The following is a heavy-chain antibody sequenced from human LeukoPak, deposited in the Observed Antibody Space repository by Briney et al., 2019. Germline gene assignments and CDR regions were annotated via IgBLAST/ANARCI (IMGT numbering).Heavy chain of an antibody. V-gene: IGHV1-2*02. D-gene: IGHD2-21*02. CDR1: GYTFTGYY. Sequence: ASVKVSCKASGYTFTGYYMHWVGQAPGQGLEWMGWINPNSGGTNYAQKFQGRVTMTRDTSISTAYMELSRLRSDDTAVYYCAREHIVVVTAIPPYYGMDVWGQGTTVTVSS. CDR3: AREHIVVVTAIPPYYGMDV. CDR2: INPNSGGT. J-gene: IGHJ6*02.